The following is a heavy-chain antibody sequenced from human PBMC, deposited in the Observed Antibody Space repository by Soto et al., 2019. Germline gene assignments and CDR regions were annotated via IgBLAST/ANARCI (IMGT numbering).Heavy chain of an antibody. V-gene: IGHV1-58*02. D-gene: IGHD4-17*01. Sequence: ASVKVSCRISRFPFNRSAMQWVRQARGQRLEWLGWIVVGSGLTNSAKKFQERVTITRDMSTSTVYMELTSLTSEDTAVYFCGASDYADSEVNAFDIWGQGTKVTVSS. CDR3: GASDYADSEVNAFDI. CDR1: RFPFNRSA. CDR2: IVVGSGLT. J-gene: IGHJ3*02.